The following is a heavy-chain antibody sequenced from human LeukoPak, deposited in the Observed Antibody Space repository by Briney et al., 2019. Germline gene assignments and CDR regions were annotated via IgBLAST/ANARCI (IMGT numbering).Heavy chain of an antibody. CDR3: ARQVPYTSRPDY. V-gene: IGHV4-59*08. CDR1: GDSINIYH. CDR2: IYYSGST. D-gene: IGHD2-2*01. J-gene: IGHJ4*02. Sequence: SETLSLTCTVSGDSINIYHWTWIRQPPGKGLEWIGYIYYSGSTNYNPSLKGRVTISVDTSKNQFSLKLDSVTAADTAVYYCARQVPYTSRPDYWGQGTLVTVSS.